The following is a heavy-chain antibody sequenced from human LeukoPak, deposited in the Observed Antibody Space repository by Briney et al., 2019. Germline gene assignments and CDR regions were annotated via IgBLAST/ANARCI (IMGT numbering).Heavy chain of an antibody. V-gene: IGHV1-69*01. CDR1: GGTFSSYA. J-gene: IGHJ3*02. D-gene: IGHD1-14*01. CDR2: IIPIFGTA. CDR3: ARSSGAGDAFDI. Sequence: GSSVKVSCKASGGTFSSYAISWVRQAPGQGLEWMGGIIPIFGTANYAQKFQGRVTITADESTSTAYMELSSLRPEDTAVYYCARSSGAGDAFDIWGQGTMVTVSS.